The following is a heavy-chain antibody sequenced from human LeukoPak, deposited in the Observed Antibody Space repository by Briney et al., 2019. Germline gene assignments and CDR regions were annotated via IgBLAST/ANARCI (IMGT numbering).Heavy chain of an antibody. CDR3: ARVPYDY. Sequence: GRSLRLSCAASGFTFSSYAMHWVRQAPGKGLEWVAVISYDGSNKYYADSVKGRFTISRDNSKNTLYLQMNSLRAEDTAVYYCARVPYDYWGQGTLVTVSS. CDR2: ISYDGSNK. J-gene: IGHJ4*02. CDR1: GFTFSSYA. V-gene: IGHV3-30*07.